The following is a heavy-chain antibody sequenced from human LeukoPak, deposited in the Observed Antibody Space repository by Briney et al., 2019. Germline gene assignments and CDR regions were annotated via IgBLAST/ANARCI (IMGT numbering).Heavy chain of an antibody. CDR1: GFTFSSYG. D-gene: IGHD3-10*01. CDR2: IWYDGSQK. V-gene: IGHV3-33*01. CDR3: ARDVGNFGSGSSYFDS. Sequence: GGSLRLSCTPSGFTFSSYGFHWVRQAPGKGLESVAVIWYDGSQKYYADSVKGRFTISRDNSKNTLSLQMNSLRAEDAAVYYCARDVGNFGSGSSYFDSWGQGTLVTVSS. J-gene: IGHJ4*02.